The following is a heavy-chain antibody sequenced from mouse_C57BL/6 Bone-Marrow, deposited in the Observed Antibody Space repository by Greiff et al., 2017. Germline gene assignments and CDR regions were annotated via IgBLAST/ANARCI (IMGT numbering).Heavy chain of an antibody. CDR1: GYTFTSYW. D-gene: IGHD1-1*01. Sequence: QVQLQQPGAELVKPGASVKLSCKASGYTFTSYWMHWVKQRPGQGLEWIGMIHPNSGSTNYNEKFKSKATLTVDKSSSTAYMQLSSLTSEVSAVYYCANSSYDWYFDVWGTGTTVTVSS. J-gene: IGHJ1*03. CDR3: ANSSYDWYFDV. CDR2: IHPNSGST. V-gene: IGHV1-64*01.